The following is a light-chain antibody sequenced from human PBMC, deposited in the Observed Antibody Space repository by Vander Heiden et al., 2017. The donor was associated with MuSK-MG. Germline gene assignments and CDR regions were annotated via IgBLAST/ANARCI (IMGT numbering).Light chain of an antibody. Sequence: QSVLTQPPSVPGAPGQRVAISCTGSSPNIGAGYHVHWYQQLPVTAPKLLIYGNTNRPSGFPDRFSGSKSGTSASLAIAGLQAEDEADYYCQSYDSSLSGSVVFGGGTKLTVL. J-gene: IGLJ2*01. CDR3: QSYDSSLSGSVV. CDR1: SPNIGAGYH. CDR2: GNT. V-gene: IGLV1-40*01.